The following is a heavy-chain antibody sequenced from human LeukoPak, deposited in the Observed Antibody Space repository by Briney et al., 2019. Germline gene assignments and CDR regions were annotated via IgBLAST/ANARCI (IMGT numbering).Heavy chain of an antibody. CDR1: GDSVSSNSAA. CDR2: TYYRSKWYN. CDR3: ARDSDGPDAPWELTAYFDY. J-gene: IGHJ4*02. V-gene: IGHV6-1*01. Sequence: SQTLSLTCAISGDSVSSNSAAWNWIRQSPSRGLEWLGRTYYRSKWYNDYAVSVKSRITINPDTSKNQFSLQLNSVTPEDTAVYYCARDSDGPDAPWELTAYFDYWGQGTLVTVSS. D-gene: IGHD1-26*01.